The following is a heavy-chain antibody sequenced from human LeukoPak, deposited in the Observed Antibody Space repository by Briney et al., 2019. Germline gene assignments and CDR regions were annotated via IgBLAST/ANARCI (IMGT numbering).Heavy chain of an antibody. J-gene: IGHJ6*03. CDR1: GGSFSGYY. V-gene: IGHV4-34*01. D-gene: IGHD6-6*01. CDR3: ARRTIIAARRWDYYYYYMDV. CDR2: INHSGST. Sequence: SETLSLTCAVYGGSFSGYYWSWIRQPPGKGLEWIGEINHSGSTNYNPSLKSRVTISVDTSKNQFSLKLSSVTAADTAVYYCARRTIIAARRWDYYYYYMDVWGKGTTVTVSS.